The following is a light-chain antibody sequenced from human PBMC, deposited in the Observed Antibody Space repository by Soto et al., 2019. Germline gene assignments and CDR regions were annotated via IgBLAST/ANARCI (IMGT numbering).Light chain of an antibody. CDR2: WAS. CDR3: QQYRSTPFT. J-gene: IGKJ2*01. Sequence: DIVMTQSPDSLAVSLGERATINCKSSQSVLFSSNNKNYLSWYQQKPGQPPKLIIYWASTRGSGVPDRFSGSGSGTDFTLTISSLQAEDVAVYYCQQYRSTPFTFGQGTKLEI. V-gene: IGKV4-1*01. CDR1: QSVLFSSNNKNY.